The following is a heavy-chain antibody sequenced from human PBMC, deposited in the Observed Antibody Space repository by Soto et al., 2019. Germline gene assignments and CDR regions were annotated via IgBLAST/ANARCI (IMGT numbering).Heavy chain of an antibody. Sequence: SETLSLTCTVSGGSINSYYWSWIRQPPGKGLEWIGYIYYSGSTNYNPSLKSRVTISVDTSKNQFSLKLSSVTAADTAVYYCARSRVYDFWSGYFSSGVLDYWGQGNLVTVSS. CDR1: GGSINSYY. J-gene: IGHJ4*02. CDR3: ARSRVYDFWSGYFSSGVLDY. D-gene: IGHD3-3*01. V-gene: IGHV4-59*01. CDR2: IYYSGST.